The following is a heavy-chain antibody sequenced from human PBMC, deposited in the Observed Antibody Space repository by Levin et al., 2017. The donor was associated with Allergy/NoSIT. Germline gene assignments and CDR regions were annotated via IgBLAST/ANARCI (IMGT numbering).Heavy chain of an antibody. CDR1: GGTFSSYA. V-gene: IGHV1-69*13. J-gene: IGHJ4*02. D-gene: IGHD2-21*02. CDR2: IIPIFGTA. CDR3: ARVGAYCGGDCYSALGY. Sequence: GASVKVSCKASGGTFSSYAISWVRQAPGQGLEWMGGIIPIFGTANYAQKFQGRVTITADESTSTAYMELSSLRSEDTAVYYCARVGAYCGGDCYSALGYWGQGTLVTVSS.